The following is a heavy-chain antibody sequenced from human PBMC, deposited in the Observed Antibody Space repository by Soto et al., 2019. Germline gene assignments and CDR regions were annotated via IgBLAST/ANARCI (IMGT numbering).Heavy chain of an antibody. CDR1: GGSISSGGYS. Sequence: SETLSLTCAVSGGSISSGGYSWSWIRQPPGKGLEWIGYIYHSGSTYYNPSLKSRVTISVDRSKNQFSLKLSSVTAADTAVYYCARVRHSSSWYSDWFDPWGQGIQVTVSS. J-gene: IGHJ5*02. CDR2: IYHSGST. CDR3: ARVRHSSSWYSDWFDP. D-gene: IGHD6-13*01. V-gene: IGHV4-30-2*01.